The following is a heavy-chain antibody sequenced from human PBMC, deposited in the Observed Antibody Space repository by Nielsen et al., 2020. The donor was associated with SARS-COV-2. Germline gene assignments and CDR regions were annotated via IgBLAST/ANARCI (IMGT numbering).Heavy chain of an antibody. J-gene: IGHJ6*02. V-gene: IGHV3-23*01. CDR3: ASAASSSWKSATV. Sequence: GESLKISCAASGFTFSSYAMSWVRQAPGKGLEWVSAISGSGGSIYYADSVKGRFTISRDNAKNSLYLQMNSLRAEDTAVYYCASAASSSWKSATVWGQGTTVTVSS. D-gene: IGHD3-22*01. CDR2: ISGSGGSI. CDR1: GFTFSSYA.